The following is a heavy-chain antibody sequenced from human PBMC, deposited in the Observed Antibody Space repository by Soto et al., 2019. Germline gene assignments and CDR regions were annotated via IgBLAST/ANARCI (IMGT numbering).Heavy chain of an antibody. CDR1: EFTFSSYE. V-gene: IGHV3-48*03. J-gene: IGHJ6*02. Sequence: GGSLRLSCAASEFTFSSYEMNWVRQAPGKGLECVSYISASGSTIYYADSVKGRFIVSRDNTRNSLYLQMSSLRSEDTAVYYCARHEVVVAATPGFWGHYGMDVWGQGTTVTVSS. D-gene: IGHD2-15*01. CDR3: ARHEVVVAATPGFWGHYGMDV. CDR2: ISASGSTI.